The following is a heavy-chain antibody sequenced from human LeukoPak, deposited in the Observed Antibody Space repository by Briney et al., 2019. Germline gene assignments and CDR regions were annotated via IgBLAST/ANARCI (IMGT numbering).Heavy chain of an antibody. J-gene: IGHJ5*02. Sequence: SETLSLTCAVYGGSFSGYYWSWVRQPPGKGLEWIGAINHSGSTNYHPSLKSRITISVDTSKNQFSLKLSSVTAADTAVYYCARRKRSGCSSTSCLLNWFDPWGQGTLVTVSS. CDR1: GGSFSGYY. CDR3: ARRKRSGCSSTSCLLNWFDP. D-gene: IGHD2-2*01. CDR2: INHSGST. V-gene: IGHV4-34*01.